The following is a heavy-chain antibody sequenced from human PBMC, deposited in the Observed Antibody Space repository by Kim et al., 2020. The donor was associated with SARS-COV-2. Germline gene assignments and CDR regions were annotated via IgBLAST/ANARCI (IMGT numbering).Heavy chain of an antibody. D-gene: IGHD1-20*01. J-gene: IGHJ4*02. V-gene: IGHV3-48*01. Sequence: IYYADSVKGRFTISRDNAKNSLYLQMNSLRAEDTAIYYCAREKYNWDFDYWGQGILVTVSS. CDR3: AREKYNWDFDY. CDR2: I.